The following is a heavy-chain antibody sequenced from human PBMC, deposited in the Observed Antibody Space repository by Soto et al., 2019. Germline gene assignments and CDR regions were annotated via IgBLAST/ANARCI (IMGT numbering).Heavy chain of an antibody. D-gene: IGHD6-6*01. CDR3: AREGRLSNWFDP. Sequence: PSETLSLTCAVYGGSFSGYYWSWIRQPPGKGLEWIGEINHSGSTNYNPSLKSRVTISVDTSMNQFSLKLSSVTAADTAVYYCAREGRLSNWFDPWGQGTLVTVSS. J-gene: IGHJ5*02. CDR2: INHSGST. V-gene: IGHV4-34*01. CDR1: GGSFSGYY.